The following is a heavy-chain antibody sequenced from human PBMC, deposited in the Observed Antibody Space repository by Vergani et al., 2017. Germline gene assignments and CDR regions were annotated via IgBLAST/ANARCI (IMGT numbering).Heavy chain of an antibody. J-gene: IGHJ3*02. D-gene: IGHD7-27*01. CDR2: IYTSGSP. Sequence: QVQLQESGPGLVTPSQTLSLTCTVSGGSISSGSYYWSWIRQPAGKGLEWIGRIYTSGSPNYNPSLKGRVTISVDTSKNQFSLKLSSVTAADTAVYYCARDPKLGGAFDIWGQGTMVTVSS. CDR3: ARDPKLGGAFDI. CDR1: GGSISSGSYY. V-gene: IGHV4-61*02.